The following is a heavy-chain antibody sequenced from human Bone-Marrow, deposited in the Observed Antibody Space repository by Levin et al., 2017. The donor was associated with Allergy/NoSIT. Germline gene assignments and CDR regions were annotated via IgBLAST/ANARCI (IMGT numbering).Heavy chain of an antibody. Sequence: LSLTCAASGFTFSTSAMSWVRQAPGKGLEWVSTISASGGGTDHADPVKGRFTISRDNPKNTLYLQMNSLRAEDTAVYYCAKDSPTDYGDHYFWGQGTLVTVSS. CDR2: ISASGGGT. D-gene: IGHD4-17*01. CDR1: GFTFSTSA. CDR3: AKDSPTDYGDHYF. J-gene: IGHJ4*02. V-gene: IGHV3-23*01.